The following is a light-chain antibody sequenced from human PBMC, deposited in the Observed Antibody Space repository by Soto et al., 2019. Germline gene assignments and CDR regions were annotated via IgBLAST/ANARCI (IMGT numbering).Light chain of an antibody. CDR1: QSITNY. J-gene: IGKJ1*01. V-gene: IGKV1-39*01. CDR3: QQSYSSPET. CDR2: AAF. Sequence: DLQMTQSPSSLSASVGDRVTITCRATQSITNYLNWYQQKPGKATKLLIYAAFSLQGGVPSRFNGRGSGTDFTLTISSLQPEDFATYYCQQSYSSPETFGQGTKVEI.